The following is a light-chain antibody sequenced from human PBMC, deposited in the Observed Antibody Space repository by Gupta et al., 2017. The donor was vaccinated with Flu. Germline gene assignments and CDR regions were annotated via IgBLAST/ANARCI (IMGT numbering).Light chain of an antibody. CDR2: DDE. CDR3: GTWDNSLFSRV. Sequence: QFVFTQPPSISAAPGQKVIISCPGTGSNIGKNLVSWYQQFPGMAPKLLIYDDEKRPSGISDRFSGSKSDTSATLDITGLQTGDEADYYCGTWDNSLFSRVFGGGTKLTVL. J-gene: IGLJ3*02. CDR1: GSNIGKNL. V-gene: IGLV1-51*01.